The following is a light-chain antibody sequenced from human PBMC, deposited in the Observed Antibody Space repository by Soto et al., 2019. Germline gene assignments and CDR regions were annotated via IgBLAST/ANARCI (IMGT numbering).Light chain of an antibody. CDR1: QSISNL. V-gene: IGKV1-5*01. Sequence: DIHRTQSPYTMSVSVWDGATITCRAIQSISNLLAWYQQKPGKAPNLLIYDASSLQSGVPSRFSGSGSGTEFTLTISSLQPEDFATYYCQHYNGFSSSVTFCPGTKVDI. CDR3: QHYNGFSSSVT. CDR2: DAS. J-gene: IGKJ3*01.